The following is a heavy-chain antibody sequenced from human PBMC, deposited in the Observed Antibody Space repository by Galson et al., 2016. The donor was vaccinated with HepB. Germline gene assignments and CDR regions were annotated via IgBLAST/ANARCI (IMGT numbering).Heavy chain of an antibody. CDR1: GFTFSDAW. V-gene: IGHV3-15*01. Sequence: SLRLPCAASGFTFSDAWMMWVRQAPGKGLEWVGRILSKAHGGTTHYAAPVKGRFTISRDDSENTLYLQMNSLKIEDTAIYYCTISDFSDYWGQGTLVTVSS. CDR3: TISDFSDY. D-gene: IGHD4-11*01. J-gene: IGHJ4*02. CDR2: ILSKAHGGTT.